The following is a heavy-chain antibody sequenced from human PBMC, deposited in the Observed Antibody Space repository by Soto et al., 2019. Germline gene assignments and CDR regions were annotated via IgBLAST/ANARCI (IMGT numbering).Heavy chain of an antibody. CDR2: ISCSGNT. V-gene: IGHV4-4*02. CDR3: ATLFNYYDSRGYAEYYFDH. Sequence: SETLSLTCAVSGGSISSSHWWSWVRQQPGKGLEWIGHISCSGNTNYSPSLKSRLTMSVDTKSQFSLKLTSVTAADTAIYYCATLFNYYDSRGYAEYYFDHWGQGALVTVSS. J-gene: IGHJ4*02. D-gene: IGHD3-22*01. CDR1: GGSISSSHW.